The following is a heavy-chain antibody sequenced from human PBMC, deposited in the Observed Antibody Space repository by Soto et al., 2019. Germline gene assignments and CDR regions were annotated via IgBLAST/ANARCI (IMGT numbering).Heavy chain of an antibody. Sequence: GASLRLSCAASGFTFSSYAMSWVLQGPGKGPEWVSAISGSGGSTYYADSVKGRFTISRDNSKNTLYLQMNSLRAEDTAIYYCARMETLGSVNWFDPWGQGTLVTVSS. D-gene: IGHD3-10*01. CDR1: GFTFSSYA. CDR2: ISGSGGST. J-gene: IGHJ5*02. V-gene: IGHV3-23*01. CDR3: ARMETLGSVNWFDP.